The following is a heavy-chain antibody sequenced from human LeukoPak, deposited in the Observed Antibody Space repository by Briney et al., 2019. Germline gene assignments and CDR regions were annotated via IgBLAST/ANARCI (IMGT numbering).Heavy chain of an antibody. J-gene: IGHJ4*02. V-gene: IGHV1-2*02. CDR2: INPNSGGT. CDR3: ARESPSSGWYVY. D-gene: IGHD6-19*01. CDR1: GYTFTGYY. Sequence: ASVKVSCKASGYTFTGYYMHWVRQAPGQGLEWMGWINPNSGGTNYAQKFQGRVTMTIDTSTSTAYMELRSLRSDDTAVYYCARESPSSGWYVYWGQGTLVTVSS.